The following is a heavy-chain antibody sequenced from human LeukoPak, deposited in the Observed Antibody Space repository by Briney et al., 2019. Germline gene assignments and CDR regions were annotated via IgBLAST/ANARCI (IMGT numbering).Heavy chain of an antibody. D-gene: IGHD3-22*01. CDR2: IYYSGST. Sequence: SETLSLTCSVSGGSFSTYYWSWIRQPPGKGLEWIGYIYYSGSTDYNPSLKGRVTILVDTSKNQFSLKLSSVTAADTALYYCARQSSYYYYLDIWGQGTIVTVSS. J-gene: IGHJ3*02. CDR1: GGSFSTYY. CDR3: ARQSSYYYYLDI. V-gene: IGHV4-59*08.